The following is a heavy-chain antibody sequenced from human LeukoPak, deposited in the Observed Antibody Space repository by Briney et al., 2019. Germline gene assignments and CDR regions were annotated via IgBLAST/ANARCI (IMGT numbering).Heavy chain of an antibody. CDR1: GGSFSGYY. V-gene: IGHV4-34*01. CDR3: ASGGYCSSTSCYVRPLDY. Sequence: SETLSLTCAVYGGSFSGYYWSWIRQPPGKGLEWIGEINHSGSTNYNPPLKSRVTISVDTSKNQFSLELSSVTAADTAVYYCASGGYCSSTSCYVRPLDYWGQGTLVAVSS. J-gene: IGHJ4*02. D-gene: IGHD2-2*01. CDR2: INHSGST.